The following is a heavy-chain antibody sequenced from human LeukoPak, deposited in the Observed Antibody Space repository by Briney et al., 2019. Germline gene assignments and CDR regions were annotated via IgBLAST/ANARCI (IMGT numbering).Heavy chain of an antibody. CDR2: IYTSGST. Sequence: PETLSLTCTVSGGSISSYYWSWIRQPAGKGLEWIGRIYTSGSTNYNPSLKSRVTMSVDTSKNQFSLKLSSVTAADTAVYYCARGYYYDSSGYYYTGAFDIWGQGTMVTVSS. D-gene: IGHD3-22*01. V-gene: IGHV4-4*07. CDR3: ARGYYYDSSGYYYTGAFDI. CDR1: GGSISSYY. J-gene: IGHJ3*02.